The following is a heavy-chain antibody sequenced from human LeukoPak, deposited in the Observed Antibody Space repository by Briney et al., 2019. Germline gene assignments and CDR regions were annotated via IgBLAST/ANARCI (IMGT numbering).Heavy chain of an antibody. D-gene: IGHD5-18*01. J-gene: IGHJ3*02. V-gene: IGHV1-18*01. Sequence: ASVKVSCKASGYNFRNYGIGWVRQAPRQGLEWMGWITAGNGNTNYAQKVQGRVTMTTDTSTSTAYMELRSLRSDDTAVYFCARDSSRGYSYGYNAFDIWGQWTMVTVSS. CDR3: ARDSSRGYSYGYNAFDI. CDR2: ITAGNGNT. CDR1: GYNFRNYG.